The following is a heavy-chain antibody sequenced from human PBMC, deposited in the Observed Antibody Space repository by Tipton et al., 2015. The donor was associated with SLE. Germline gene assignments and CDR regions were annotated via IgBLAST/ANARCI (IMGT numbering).Heavy chain of an antibody. Sequence: SGFTFSSYGMEWVRQAPGKGLEWVACVHYDGSEKYYADSVKGRFTISRDNSKNTLYLEMNTLRVEDTAVYYCAKDVSQGDYWGQGTLVTVSS. CDR3: AKDVSQGDY. V-gene: IGHV3-30*02. CDR2: VHYDGSEK. J-gene: IGHJ4*02. CDR1: GFTFSSYG.